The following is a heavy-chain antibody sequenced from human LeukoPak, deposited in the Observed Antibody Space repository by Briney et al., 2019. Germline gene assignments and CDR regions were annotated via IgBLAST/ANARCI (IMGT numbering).Heavy chain of an antibody. D-gene: IGHD6-19*01. CDR1: GYTFTSYY. J-gene: IGHJ6*02. CDR2: ISAYNGNT. Sequence: ASVKVSCKASGYTFTSYYMHWVRQAPGQGLEWMGWISAYNGNTNYAQKLRGRVTMTTGTSTSTAYMELRSLRSDDTAVYYYARTTYSSGYYYYYGMDVWGQGTTVTVSS. CDR3: ARTTYSSGYYYYYGMDV. V-gene: IGHV1-18*04.